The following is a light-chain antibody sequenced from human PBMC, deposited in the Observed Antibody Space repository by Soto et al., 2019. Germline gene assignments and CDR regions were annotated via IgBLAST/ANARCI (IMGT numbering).Light chain of an antibody. V-gene: IGKV3-15*01. CDR3: QQYNTWPPAT. J-gene: IGKJ4*01. CDR1: QSVSSK. Sequence: EIVMTQSPATLSVSPGERATLSCRASQSVSSKLAWYQQKPGQAPSLFIFCASTRATGIPARFSGSVSGTEFNLTISSLQSEYFAVYSCQQYNTWPPATFGGGTKVEIK. CDR2: CAS.